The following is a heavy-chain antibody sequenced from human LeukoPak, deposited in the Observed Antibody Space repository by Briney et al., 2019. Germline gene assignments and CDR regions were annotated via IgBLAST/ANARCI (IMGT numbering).Heavy chain of an antibody. CDR1: GLTFSSYE. CDR2: ISSSGSTI. D-gene: IGHD6-19*01. J-gene: IGHJ4*02. V-gene: IGHV3-48*03. CDR3: ARERRPLSSGWYDDY. Sequence: PGGSLRLSCAASGLTFSSYEMNWVRQAPGKGLEWVSYISSSGSTIYYADSVRGRFTISRDNAKNSLYLQMNSLRAEDTAVYYCARERRPLSSGWYDDYWGQGTLVTVSS.